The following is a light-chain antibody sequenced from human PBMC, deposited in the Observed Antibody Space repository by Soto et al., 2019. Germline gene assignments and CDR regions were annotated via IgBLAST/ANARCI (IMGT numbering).Light chain of an antibody. CDR3: QRYNSNPWT. Sequence: ASQSVNGWLAWYQQKPGKAPKLLIYAASNLESGVPSRFSGSGSGTEFTLTISSLQPDDSATYYCQRYNSNPWTFGQGTKVDIK. CDR2: AAS. J-gene: IGKJ1*01. CDR1: QSVNGW. V-gene: IGKV1-5*01.